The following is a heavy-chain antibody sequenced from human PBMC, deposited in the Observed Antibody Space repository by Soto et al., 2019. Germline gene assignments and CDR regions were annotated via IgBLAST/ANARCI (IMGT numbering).Heavy chain of an antibody. CDR3: ARLSRITFIVH. J-gene: IGHJ4*02. D-gene: IGHD3-10*01. V-gene: IGHV1-46*04. CDR1: GYTFADYS. Sequence: QVRLVQSGAEVKSPGTSVKVSCQTSGYTFADYSIHWVRQAPGQGLEYMGNIDPSTGTSDSAQTVQGRISMTTDASTSTVYMELNNLRSGDTAVYYCARLSRITFIVHWGQGTLVTVSS. CDR2: IDPSTGTS.